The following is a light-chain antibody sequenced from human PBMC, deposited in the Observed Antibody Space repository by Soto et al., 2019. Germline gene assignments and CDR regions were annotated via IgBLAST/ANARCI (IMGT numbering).Light chain of an antibody. CDR1: RNIDSW. J-gene: IGKJ1*01. CDR3: QEFHSSSRT. Sequence: DIRMTQSPSTLSASLGDRVTISCRASRNIDSWLAWYQQRPGGIPQLLIYSASNLQHGVPSRSSGSGSGTDFTLTINGLQPDDFATYYCQEFHSSSRTFGQGTRVDMK. CDR2: SAS. V-gene: IGKV1-5*03.